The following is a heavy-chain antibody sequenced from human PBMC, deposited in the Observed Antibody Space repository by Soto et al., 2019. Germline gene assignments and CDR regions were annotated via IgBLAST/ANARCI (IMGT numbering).Heavy chain of an antibody. Sequence: QVQLVQSGAEVKKPGSSVKVSCKASGGTFSSYAISWVRQAPGQGLEWMGGIMPIFGTANYAQKFQGRVTITADESTSTAYMELSSLRSEDTAVYYCARGTYYDFWSGYYTDYYYGMDVWGQGTTVTVSS. D-gene: IGHD3-3*01. J-gene: IGHJ6*02. V-gene: IGHV1-69*01. CDR2: IMPIFGTA. CDR3: ARGTYYDFWSGYYTDYYYGMDV. CDR1: GGTFSSYA.